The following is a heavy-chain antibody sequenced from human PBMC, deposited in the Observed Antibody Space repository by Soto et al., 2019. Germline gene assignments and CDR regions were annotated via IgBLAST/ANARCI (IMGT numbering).Heavy chain of an antibody. D-gene: IGHD4-17*01. Sequence: GGSLRLSCAASGFTFSSYGMHWVRQAPGKGLEWVAVISYDGSNKYYADSVKGRFTISRDNSKNTLYLQMNSLRAEDTAVYYCAKRGGDYADYYYYYMDVWGKGTTVTVSS. J-gene: IGHJ6*03. CDR1: GFTFSSYG. CDR2: ISYDGSNK. V-gene: IGHV3-30*18. CDR3: AKRGGDYADYYYYYMDV.